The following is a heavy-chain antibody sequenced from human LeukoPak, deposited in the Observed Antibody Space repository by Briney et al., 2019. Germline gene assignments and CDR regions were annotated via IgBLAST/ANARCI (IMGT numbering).Heavy chain of an antibody. CDR2: ISASGGMM. CDR3: ARHMVLSPCDY. CDR1: GFRFDDFY. Sequence: PGGSLRLSCAASGFRFDDFYASWIRQAPGKGLEWISFISASGGMMDHADSVKGRFTISRDNAKNSVHLEMNNLKAEDTAVYHCARHMVLSPCDYWGPGTLVTVSS. J-gene: IGHJ4*02. V-gene: IGHV3-11*01. D-gene: IGHD4/OR15-4a*01.